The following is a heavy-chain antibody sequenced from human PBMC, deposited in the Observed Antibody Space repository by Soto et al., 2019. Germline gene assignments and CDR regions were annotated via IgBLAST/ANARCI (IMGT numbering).Heavy chain of an antibody. CDR2: INSDGSST. Sequence: GGSLRLSCAASGFTFSSYWMHWVRQAPGKGLVWVSRINSDGSSTSYADSVKGRFTISRDNAKNTLYLQMNSLRAEDTAVYYCARDHAVTTLDWYYYYGMDVWGQGTTVTVSS. D-gene: IGHD4-17*01. V-gene: IGHV3-74*01. CDR1: GFTFSSYW. J-gene: IGHJ6*02. CDR3: ARDHAVTTLDWYYYYGMDV.